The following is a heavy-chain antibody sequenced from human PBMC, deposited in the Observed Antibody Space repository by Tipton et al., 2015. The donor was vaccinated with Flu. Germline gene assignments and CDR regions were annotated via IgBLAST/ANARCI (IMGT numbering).Heavy chain of an antibody. CDR2: ISSSGSTI. D-gene: IGHD3-3*01. J-gene: IGHJ6*02. V-gene: IGHV3-11*01. Sequence: SLRLSCAASGFTFSDYYMSWIRQAPGKGLEWVSHISSSGSTINYADSVKGRFTISRDNAKKSLYLQMNSLRAEDTAVYYCARDHPPSITVLGEITDYFGMDVWGQGTTVTVSS. CDR3: ARDHPPSITVLGEITDYFGMDV. CDR1: GFTFSDYY.